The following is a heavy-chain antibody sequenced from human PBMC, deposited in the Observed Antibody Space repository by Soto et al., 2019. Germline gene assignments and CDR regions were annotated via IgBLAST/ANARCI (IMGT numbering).Heavy chain of an antibody. CDR2: IYWDDDK. J-gene: IGHJ4*02. CDR3: SHRVLRTVFGLVTTTAIYFDF. V-gene: IGHV2-5*02. D-gene: IGHD3-3*01. CDR1: GFSLTTSGVG. Sequence: QITLNESGPTVVRPTETLTLTCRFSGFSLTTSGVGVGWIRQSPGKAPEWLALIYWDDDKRYSASLKSRLTSTKDTSKTQVVLTVSDLDTPDTATYYCSHRVLRTVFGLVTTTAIYFDFWGQGTPVAVSS.